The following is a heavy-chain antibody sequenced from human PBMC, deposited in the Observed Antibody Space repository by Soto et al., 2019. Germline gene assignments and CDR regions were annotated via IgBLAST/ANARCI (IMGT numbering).Heavy chain of an antibody. V-gene: IGHV3-73*02. CDR3: TRRIKSYYLDAFDI. D-gene: IGHD1-26*01. CDR1: GFTFSGSP. Sequence: EVQLVESGGGLVQPGGSLKLSCAASGFTFSGSPMHWVRQASGKGLEWVGRIRSKANNYATSYAASAKGRFTISRDDSNNTAYLPMTSLQTEDTAVYYCTRRIKSYYLDAFDIWGQGTMVTVSS. CDR2: IRSKANNYAT. J-gene: IGHJ3*02.